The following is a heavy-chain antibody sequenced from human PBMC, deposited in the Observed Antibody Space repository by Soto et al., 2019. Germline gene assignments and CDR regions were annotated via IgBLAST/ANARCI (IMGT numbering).Heavy chain of an antibody. V-gene: IGHV3-30*04. CDR3: ARVRGMANDAFDI. CDR1: GFTFSSYA. Sequence: PGGSLRLSCAASGFTFSSYAMHWVRQAPGKGLEWVAVISYDGRNKYYADSVKGRFTISRDNSKNTLYLQMNSLRAEDTAVYYCARVRGMANDAFDIWGQGTMVTVSS. CDR2: ISYDGRNK. J-gene: IGHJ3*02.